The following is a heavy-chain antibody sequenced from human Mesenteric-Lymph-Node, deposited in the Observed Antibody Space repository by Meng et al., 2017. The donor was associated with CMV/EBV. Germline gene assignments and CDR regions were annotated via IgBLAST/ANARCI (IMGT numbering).Heavy chain of an antibody. CDR1: TVTGYL. V-gene: IGHV1-2*06. Sequence: TVTGYLMHWVRQAAGQGLAWMRRINPDGGGTNYAQGFQGRVAMTKDASINTAYVGLSRLRSDDTAVYFCARVADGAGTYDYAEYFNHWGQGTLVTVSS. J-gene: IGHJ1*01. CDR3: ARVADGAGTYDYAEYFNH. D-gene: IGHD3-16*01. CDR2: INPDGGGT.